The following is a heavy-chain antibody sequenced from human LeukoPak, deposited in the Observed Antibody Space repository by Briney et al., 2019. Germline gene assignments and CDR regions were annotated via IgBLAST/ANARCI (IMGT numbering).Heavy chain of an antibody. CDR1: GDSISGSSYY. V-gene: IGHV4-39*07. CDR3: ARLHSSSWYYYYYYMDV. Sequence: SETLSLTCTVSGDSISGSSYYWTWVRQPPGKGLEWVASISYSGRTYYKPSLKSRVTISVDTSKNQFSLKLNSVTAADTAVYYCARLHSSSWYYYYYYMDVWGKGTTVTISS. D-gene: IGHD6-13*01. J-gene: IGHJ6*03. CDR2: ISYSGRT.